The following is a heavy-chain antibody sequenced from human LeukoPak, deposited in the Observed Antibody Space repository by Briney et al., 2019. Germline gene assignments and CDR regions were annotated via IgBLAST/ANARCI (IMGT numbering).Heavy chain of an antibody. CDR2: IYYSGST. CDR3: ARGTAVAGT. J-gene: IGHJ5*02. D-gene: IGHD6-19*01. V-gene: IGHV4-59*01. CDR1: GDSISNYY. Sequence: PSETLSLTCTVSGDSISNYYWSWIRQSPGKGLEWTGYIYYSGSTNYNPSLKSRVTISVDTSKNQFSLRLSSVTAADTAVYYCARGTAVAGTWGQGTLVTVSS.